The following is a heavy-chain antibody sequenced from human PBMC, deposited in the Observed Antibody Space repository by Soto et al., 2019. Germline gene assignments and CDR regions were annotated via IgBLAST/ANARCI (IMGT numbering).Heavy chain of an antibody. CDR1: GGSISSSSYY. J-gene: IGHJ4*02. CDR3: ARGGRFLEWLLSDMRERTFDY. CDR2: IYYSGST. V-gene: IGHV4-39*01. D-gene: IGHD3-3*01. Sequence: SETRSLTCTVSGGSISSSSYYWGWIRQPPGKGLEWIGSIYYSGSTYYNPSLKSRVTISVDTSKNQFPLKLSSVTAADTAVYYCARGGRFLEWLLSDMRERTFDYWGQGTLVTVS.